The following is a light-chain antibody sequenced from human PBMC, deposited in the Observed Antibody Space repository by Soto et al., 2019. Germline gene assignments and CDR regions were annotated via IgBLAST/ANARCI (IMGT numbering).Light chain of an antibody. CDR2: LVS. CDR3: MQTLQTPYT. CDR1: QSLLHSDGDNY. V-gene: IGKV2-28*01. J-gene: IGKJ3*01. Sequence: DIVMTQSPLSLPVTPGEPASISCKASQSLLHSDGDNYLEWYVQKAGQSPQLLIYLVSHRASGVPDRLSGSGSGTDFTLKISKVEADDVGVYYCMQTLQTPYTFGTVTKVEI.